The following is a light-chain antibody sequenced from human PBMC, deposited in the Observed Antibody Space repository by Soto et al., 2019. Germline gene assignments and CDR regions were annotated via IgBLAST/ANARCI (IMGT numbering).Light chain of an antibody. CDR2: EVS. Sequence: QSVLTQPPSVSAAPGQKVTISCSGSSSNIGNNFVSWYQQLPGTAPKLLIYEVSNRPSGVSNRFSGSKSANTASLTISGLQAEDEADYHCSSYKTGSTVVFGTGTKVTVL. CDR1: SSNIGNNF. V-gene: IGLV1-51*01. CDR3: SSYKTGSTVV. J-gene: IGLJ1*01.